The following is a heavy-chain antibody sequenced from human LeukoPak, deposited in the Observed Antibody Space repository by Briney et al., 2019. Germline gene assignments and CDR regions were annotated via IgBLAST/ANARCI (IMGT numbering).Heavy chain of an antibody. CDR3: TRDEGLVAGIWRAYDI. V-gene: IGHV3-23*01. CDR2: ITGSGDNP. D-gene: IGHD6-19*01. CDR1: GFTFSNYA. J-gene: IGHJ3*02. Sequence: GGSLRLSCAASGFTFSNYAMSWIRQAPGKGLEGVSLITGSGDNPYYTDSVKRRFTLSGDNSQNTLFLQMDSLRAEDTAVYYCTRDEGLVAGIWRAYDIWGQGTMVTVSS.